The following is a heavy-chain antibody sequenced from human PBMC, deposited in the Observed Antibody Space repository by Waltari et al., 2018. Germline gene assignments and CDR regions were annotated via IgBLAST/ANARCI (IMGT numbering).Heavy chain of an antibody. D-gene: IGHD2-21*01. CDR3: ATAYCGCDCYPDWYFDL. Sequence: QVQLVQSGAEVKKPGSSVTVSCKASGGTFSSYAISWVRQAPGQGLEWMGGAIPNLRIANDAQKFQGRVTITADESTSTAYMERSSLRSEDTAVYYCATAYCGCDCYPDWYFDLWGRGTLVTVSS. V-gene: IGHV1-69*04. J-gene: IGHJ2*01. CDR1: GGTFSSYA. CDR2: AIPNLRIA.